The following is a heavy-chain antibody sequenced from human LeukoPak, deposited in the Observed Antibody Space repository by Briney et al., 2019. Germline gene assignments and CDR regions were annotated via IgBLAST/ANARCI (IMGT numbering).Heavy chain of an antibody. CDR3: AKSFGSGWYLDY. J-gene: IGHJ4*02. D-gene: IGHD6-19*01. CDR2: ISGSGGST. V-gene: IGHV3-23*01. Sequence: GGSLRLSCAASGFTFSSYAMSWVRQAPGKGLEWVSAISGSGGSTYYADSVKGRFTISRDNSKNTLHLQMNSLRAEDTAVYYCAKSFGSGWYLDYWGQGTLVTVSS. CDR1: GFTFSSYA.